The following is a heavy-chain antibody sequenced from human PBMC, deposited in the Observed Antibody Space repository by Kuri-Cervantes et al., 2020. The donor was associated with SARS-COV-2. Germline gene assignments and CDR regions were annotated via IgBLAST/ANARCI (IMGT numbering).Heavy chain of an antibody. CDR3: ARTYYDFWSGYHYYYYYGMDV. Sequence: GGSLRLSCAASGFTFSSYSMNWVRQAPGKGLEWVSYISSSSSTIYYADSVKGRFTISRDNAKNSLYLQMNSLRDEDTAVYYCARTYYDFWSGYHYYYYYGMDVWGQGTTVTVSS. CDR1: GFTFSSYS. J-gene: IGHJ6*02. CDR2: ISSSSSTI. D-gene: IGHD3-3*01. V-gene: IGHV3-48*02.